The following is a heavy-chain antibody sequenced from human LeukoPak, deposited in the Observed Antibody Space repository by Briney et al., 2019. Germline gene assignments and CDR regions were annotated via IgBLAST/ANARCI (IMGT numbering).Heavy chain of an antibody. CDR1: GTSISGSSYF. J-gene: IGHJ4*02. D-gene: IGHD3-16*01. CDR3: VRDGGNWDVDY. V-gene: IGHV4-39*07. CDR2: ILYTGST. Sequence: PSETLSLTCTVSGTSISGSSYFWGWIRQTPGKGLEWIRSILYTGSTFYNPSLKSRVSVSVDTSKNKFSLKLTSVTAADTAVYFCVRDGGNWDVDYWGQGTLVTVSS.